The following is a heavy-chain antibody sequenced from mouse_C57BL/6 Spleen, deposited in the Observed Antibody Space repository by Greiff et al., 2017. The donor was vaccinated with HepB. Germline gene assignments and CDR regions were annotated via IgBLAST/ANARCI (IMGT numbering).Heavy chain of an antibody. CDR2: ISDGGSYT. CDR1: GFTFSSYA. Sequence: EVKLEESGGGLVKPGGSLKLSCAASGFTFSSYAMSWVRQTPEKRLEWVATISDGGSYTYYPDNVKGRFTISRDNAKNNLYLQMSHLKSEDTAMYYCARDDDPYYAMDYWGQGTSVTVSS. D-gene: IGHD2-3*01. J-gene: IGHJ4*01. V-gene: IGHV5-4*03. CDR3: ARDDDPYYAMDY.